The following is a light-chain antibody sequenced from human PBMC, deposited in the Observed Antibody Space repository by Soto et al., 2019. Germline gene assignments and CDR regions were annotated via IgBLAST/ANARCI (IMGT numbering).Light chain of an antibody. Sequence: QSALTQPPSASGYPGQSVTISCTGTSSDVGRYNYVSWYQQHPGRAPKLLLYEVIKRPSGVPDRFSGSKSGNTASLTVSGLQAEDEGDYYCSSFTNTENSYVFGSGTKLTVL. CDR3: SSFTNTENSYV. J-gene: IGLJ1*01. CDR1: SSDVGRYNY. V-gene: IGLV2-8*01. CDR2: EVI.